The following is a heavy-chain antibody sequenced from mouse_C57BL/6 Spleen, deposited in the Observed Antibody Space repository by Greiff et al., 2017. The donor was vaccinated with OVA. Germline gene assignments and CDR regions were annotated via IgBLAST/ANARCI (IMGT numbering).Heavy chain of an antibody. Sequence: DVQLQESGAELVKPGASVKLSCTASGFNIKDYYMHWVKQRTEQGLEWIGRIDPEDGETKYAPKFQGKATITAETSSNTAYLQLSSLTSEDTAVYYCASPLYDGYYGWYFDYWGQGTTLTVSS. CDR2: IDPEDGET. CDR1: GFNIKDYY. D-gene: IGHD2-3*01. CDR3: ASPLYDGYYGWYFDY. V-gene: IGHV14-2*01. J-gene: IGHJ2*01.